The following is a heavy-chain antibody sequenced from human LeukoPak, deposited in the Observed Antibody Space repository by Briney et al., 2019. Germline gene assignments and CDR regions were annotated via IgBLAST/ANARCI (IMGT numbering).Heavy chain of an antibody. CDR1: GITFSSYW. CDR3: AREGYCSSTSCLDAFDI. V-gene: IGHV3-7*01. CDR2: IKQDGSEK. J-gene: IGHJ3*02. D-gene: IGHD2-2*01. Sequence: GGSLRLSCAASGITFSSYWMSWVRQAPGKGLEWVANIKQDGSEKYYVDSVKGRFTISRDNAKNSLYLQMNSLRAEDTAVYYCAREGYCSSTSCLDAFDIWGQGTMVTVSS.